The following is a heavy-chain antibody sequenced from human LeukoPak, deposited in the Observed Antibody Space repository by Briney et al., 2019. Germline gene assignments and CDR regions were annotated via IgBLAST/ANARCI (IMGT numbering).Heavy chain of an antibody. CDR1: GFTFSSYA. CDR3: ARPALMYSSSWYHFDY. CDR2: ISGSGGST. Sequence: GRSLRLSCAASGFTFSSYAMSWVRQAPGKGLEWVSAISGSGGSTYYADSVKGRFTISRDNSKNTLYLQMNSLRAEDTAVYYCARPALMYSSSWYHFDYWGQGTLVTVSS. V-gene: IGHV3-23*01. J-gene: IGHJ4*02. D-gene: IGHD6-13*01.